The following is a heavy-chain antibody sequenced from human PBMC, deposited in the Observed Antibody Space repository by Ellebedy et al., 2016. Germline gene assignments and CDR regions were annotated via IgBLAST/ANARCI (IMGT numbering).Heavy chain of an antibody. V-gene: IGHV3-23*01. CDR3: AKDLGTIVVVVAAAVYGMDV. CDR2: ISGSGGGT. D-gene: IGHD2-15*01. CDR1: GFTFTNHA. Sequence: GESLKISCAASGFTFTNHAMNWVRQAPGKGLEWVSAISGSGGGTYYADSVKGRFTISRDNSKNTLYLQMNSLRGDDTAVYYCAKDLGTIVVVVAAAVYGMDVWGQGTTVTVSS. J-gene: IGHJ6*02.